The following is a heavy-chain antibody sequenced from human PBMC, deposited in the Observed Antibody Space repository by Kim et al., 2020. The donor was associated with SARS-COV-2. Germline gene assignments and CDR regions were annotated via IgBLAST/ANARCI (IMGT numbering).Heavy chain of an antibody. CDR3: ARCLYSYGYPLLAVWFDP. D-gene: IGHD5-18*01. J-gene: IGHJ5*02. V-gene: IGHV4-34*01. Sequence: KTRVTISVDTSKNQFSLKLSSVTAADTAVYYCARCLYSYGYPLLAVWFDPWGQGTLVTVSS.